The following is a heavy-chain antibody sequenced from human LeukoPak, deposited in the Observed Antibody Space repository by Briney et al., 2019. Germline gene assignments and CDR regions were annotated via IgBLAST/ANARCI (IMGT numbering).Heavy chain of an antibody. CDR1: GFTFSSYE. CDR2: ISSSGSTI. J-gene: IGHJ4*02. Sequence: GGSLRLSCAASGFTFSSYEMNWVRQAPGKGLEWVSYISSSGSTIYYADSVKGRFTISRDNAKNSLYLQMNSLRAEDTAVYYCARGRRELSLKGKRDYFDYWGQGTLVTVSS. V-gene: IGHV3-48*03. CDR3: ARGRRELSLKGKRDYFDY. D-gene: IGHD3-16*02.